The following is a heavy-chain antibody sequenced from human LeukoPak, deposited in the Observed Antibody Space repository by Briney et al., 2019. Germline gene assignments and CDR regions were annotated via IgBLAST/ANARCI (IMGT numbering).Heavy chain of an antibody. Sequence: GGSLRLSCEGSGFTFSNYWMGWVRQAPGKGLQWVANIKTDGSEKYYVDSVKGRFTISRDNAKNSLYLQMNSLRAEDTALYHCARVGREYSSGYFDYWGQGTLVTVSS. J-gene: IGHJ4*02. CDR3: ARVGREYSSGYFDY. V-gene: IGHV3-7*03. CDR1: GFTFSNYW. CDR2: IKTDGSEK. D-gene: IGHD6-19*01.